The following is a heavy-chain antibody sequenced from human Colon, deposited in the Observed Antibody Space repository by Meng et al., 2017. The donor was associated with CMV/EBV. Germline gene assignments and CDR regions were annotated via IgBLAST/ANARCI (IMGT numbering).Heavy chain of an antibody. D-gene: IGHD2-15*01. Sequence: GSLRLSCTVSGGSVSSGSYYWSWIRQPPGKGLEWIGYIYYSGSTNYNPSLKSRVTISVDTSKNQFSLKLTSVTAADTAVYYCARGYCSGANCYRGVFDIWGQGTMVTVSS. J-gene: IGHJ3*02. V-gene: IGHV4-61*01. CDR3: ARGYCSGANCYRGVFDI. CDR2: IYYSGST. CDR1: GGSVSSGSYY.